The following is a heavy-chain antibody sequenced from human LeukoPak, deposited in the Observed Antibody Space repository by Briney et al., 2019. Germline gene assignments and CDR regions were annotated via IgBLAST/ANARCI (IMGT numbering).Heavy chain of an antibody. CDR1: EFSVGSNY. CDR3: ARGEGELLS. J-gene: IGHJ5*02. CDR2: IYSGGST. Sequence: GGSLRLSCAASEFSVGSNYMTWVRQAPGKGLEWVSLIYSGGSTYYADSVKGRFTISRDNSKNTLYLQMNSLRAEDTALYYCARGEGELLSWGQGTLVTVSS. V-gene: IGHV3-66*01. D-gene: IGHD1-26*01.